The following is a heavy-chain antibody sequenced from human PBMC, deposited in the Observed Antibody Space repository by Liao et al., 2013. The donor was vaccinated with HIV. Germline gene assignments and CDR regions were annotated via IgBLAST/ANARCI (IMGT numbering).Heavy chain of an antibody. CDR1: GGSITSGDYY. CDR2: IYYSGGT. J-gene: IGHJ2*01. CDR3: ARAPYDFWSGYYLRDWYFDL. Sequence: QVQLQESGPGLVKPSQTLSLTCTVSGGSITSGDYYWSWIRQTPGKGLEWIGYIYYSGGTYFNPSLKSRVIISVDSSKNQFSLKLSSVTAADTAVYYCARAPYDFWSGYYLRDWYFDLWGRGTLVTVSS. D-gene: IGHD3-3*01. V-gene: IGHV4-30-4*08.